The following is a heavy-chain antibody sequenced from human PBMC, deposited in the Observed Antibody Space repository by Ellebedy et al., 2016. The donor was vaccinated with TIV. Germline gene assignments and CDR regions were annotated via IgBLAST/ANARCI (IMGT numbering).Heavy chain of an antibody. D-gene: IGHD2-2*01. CDR3: AKGGYCDSASCRYLEY. J-gene: IGHJ4*02. CDR1: GFTLSSYW. Sequence: GGSLRLXXVASGFTLSSYWMTWVRQAPGKGLEWVSVVGGVGNTYYADSVKGRFTISRDNSKNTVYLQMNSLRAGDTAVYYCAKGGYCDSASCRYLEYWGQGTLVTVSS. V-gene: IGHV3-23*01. CDR2: VGGVGNT.